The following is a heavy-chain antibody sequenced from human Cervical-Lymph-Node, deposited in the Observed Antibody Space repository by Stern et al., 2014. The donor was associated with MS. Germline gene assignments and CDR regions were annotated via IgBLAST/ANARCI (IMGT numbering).Heavy chain of an antibody. CDR2: ISHSGST. J-gene: IGHJ3*02. V-gene: IGHV4-4*02. CDR1: GGSISSSNW. CDR3: AREGYSSSYDAFDI. Sequence: QVQLQESGPGLVKPSGTLSLTCAVSGGSISSSNWWSWVRQPPGKGLEWIGEISHSGSTNYNPSPKRRDTKSVDKSKNPFSLQLSAVTAADTAVYYCAREGYSSSYDAFDIWGQGTMVTVSS. D-gene: IGHD6-6*01.